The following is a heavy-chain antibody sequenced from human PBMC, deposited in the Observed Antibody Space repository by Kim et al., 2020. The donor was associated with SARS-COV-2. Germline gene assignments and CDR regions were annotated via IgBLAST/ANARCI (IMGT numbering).Heavy chain of an antibody. V-gene: IGHV4-59*01. CDR3: ARGSDIAILTGYYGGTVFDY. D-gene: IGHD3-9*01. J-gene: IGHJ4*02. Sequence: SETLSLTCTVSGGSISSYYWSWIRQPPGKGLEWIGYIYYSGSTNYNPSLKSRVTISVDTSKNQFSLKLSSVTAADTAVYYCARGSDIAILTGYYGGTVFDYWGQGTLVTVSS. CDR2: IYYSGST. CDR1: GGSISSYY.